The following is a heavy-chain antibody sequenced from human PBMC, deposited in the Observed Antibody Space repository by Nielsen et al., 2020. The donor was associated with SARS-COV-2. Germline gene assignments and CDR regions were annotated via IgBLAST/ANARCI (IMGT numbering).Heavy chain of an antibody. J-gene: IGHJ4*02. Sequence: GESLKISCAASGIIFSSYAMHWVRQAPGKGLEWVAVISYDGNNKYYTDSVKGRFTISRDNSKKTLYLQMNSLRAEDTAVYYCARGGWGAVDYWGQGTLVTVSS. CDR3: ARGGWGAVDY. CDR2: ISYDGNNK. V-gene: IGHV3-30*04. D-gene: IGHD4/OR15-4a*01. CDR1: GIIFSSYA.